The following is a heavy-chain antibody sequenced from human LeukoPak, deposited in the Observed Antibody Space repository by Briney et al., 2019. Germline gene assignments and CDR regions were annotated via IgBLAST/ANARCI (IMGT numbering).Heavy chain of an antibody. CDR3: ARDPSSGYIDY. J-gene: IGHJ4*02. CDR2: ISSSSSYI. D-gene: IGHD3-22*01. CDR1: GFTFSSYS. V-gene: IGHV3-21*01. Sequence: PGGSLRLSCAASGFTFSSYSMNWLRQAPGKGLEGVSSISSSSSYIYYADSVKGRFTISRDNAKNSLYLQMNSLRAEDTAVYYCARDPSSGYIDYWGQGTLVTVSS.